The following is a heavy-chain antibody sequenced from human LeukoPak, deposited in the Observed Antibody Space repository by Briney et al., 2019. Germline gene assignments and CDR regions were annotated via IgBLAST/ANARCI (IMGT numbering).Heavy chain of an antibody. J-gene: IGHJ4*02. CDR2: ISSSGSTI. Sequence: GGSLRLSCAASGFTFSDYYMSWIRQASGKGLEWVSYISSSGSTIYYADSAKGRFTISRDNAKNSLYLQMNSLRAEDTAVYYCARAAPFGYSSRWYYFDYWGQGTLVTVSS. CDR1: GFTFSDYY. D-gene: IGHD6-13*01. CDR3: ARAAPFGYSSRWYYFDY. V-gene: IGHV3-11*01.